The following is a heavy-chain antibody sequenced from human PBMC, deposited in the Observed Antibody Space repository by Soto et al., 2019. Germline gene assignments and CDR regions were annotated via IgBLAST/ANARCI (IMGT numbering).Heavy chain of an antibody. CDR2: VYWDDDK. Sequence: QITLKESGPTLVKPTQPLTLTCTLSGFSLTDSGVGVGWMRQPPGKALEWLALVYWDDDKRYSPSLKNRLTITKDTSKNLVVLTMTNMDPVDTATYYCAQRLQRNDYNDFDAFHIWGQGTLVTVSA. V-gene: IGHV2-5*02. J-gene: IGHJ3*02. D-gene: IGHD4-4*01. CDR1: GFSLTDSGVG. CDR3: AQRLQRNDYNDFDAFHI.